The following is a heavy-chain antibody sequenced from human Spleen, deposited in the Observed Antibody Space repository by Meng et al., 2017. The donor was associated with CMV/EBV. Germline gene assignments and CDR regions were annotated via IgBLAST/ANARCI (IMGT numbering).Heavy chain of an antibody. D-gene: IGHD3/OR15-3a*01. CDR1: GWPFTGHH. V-gene: IGHV1-2*06. CDR3: IREDWTSGF. J-gene: IGHJ4*02. Sequence: ASVKVSCKASGWPFTGHHFHWVRQAPGQGLEWVGRIIPLNGATTYAQRFQGRITLTRDTSISTVYMDLNRLTSDDTAVYFCIREDWTSGFWGQGTLVTVSS. CDR2: IIPLNGAT.